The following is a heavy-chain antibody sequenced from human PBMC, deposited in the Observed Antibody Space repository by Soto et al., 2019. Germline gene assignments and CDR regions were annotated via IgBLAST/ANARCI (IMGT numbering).Heavy chain of an antibody. V-gene: IGHV3-13*01. Sequence: GGSLRLSCAASGFTLSTYDMHWVRQATGKGLEWVAALSYAGDTYYPGSVKGRFTVSREGAKNSLYLQMNSLTAGDTAVYYCARVSFVADTFDDWGQGTRVTVSS. CDR3: ARVSFVADTFDD. J-gene: IGHJ4*02. D-gene: IGHD5-12*01. CDR1: GFTLSTYD. CDR2: LSYAGDT.